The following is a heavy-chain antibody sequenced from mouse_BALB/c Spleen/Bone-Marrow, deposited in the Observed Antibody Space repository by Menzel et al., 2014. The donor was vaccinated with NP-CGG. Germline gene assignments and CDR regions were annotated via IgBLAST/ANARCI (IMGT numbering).Heavy chain of an antibody. D-gene: IGHD1-1*01. J-gene: IGHJ1*01. CDR2: INPDSSTI. Sequence: EVKLVESGGGLVQPGGSLKLSCATSGFDFSRYWMSWVRRAPGKGLEWIGEINPDSSTINYTPSLKDKFIISRDNAKNTLYLQMSKVRSEDTALYYCARLNYYGNLFAWGAGTTVTVSS. CDR3: ARLNYYGNLFA. V-gene: IGHV4-1*02. CDR1: GFDFSRYW.